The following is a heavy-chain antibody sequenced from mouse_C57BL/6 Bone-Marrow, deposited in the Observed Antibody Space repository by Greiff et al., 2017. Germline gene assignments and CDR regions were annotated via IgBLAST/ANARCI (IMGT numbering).Heavy chain of an antibody. CDR1: GFTFSDYG. CDR3: AITTVVATDAMDY. Sequence: EVQLVESGGGLVKPGGSLKLSCAASGFTFSDYGMHWVRQAPEKGLEWVAYISSGSSTIYYADTVKGRFTISRGHAKNTLFLQKTSLRSEDTAMYYCAITTVVATDAMDYWGQGTSVTVSS. CDR2: ISSGSSTI. D-gene: IGHD1-1*01. J-gene: IGHJ4*01. V-gene: IGHV5-17*01.